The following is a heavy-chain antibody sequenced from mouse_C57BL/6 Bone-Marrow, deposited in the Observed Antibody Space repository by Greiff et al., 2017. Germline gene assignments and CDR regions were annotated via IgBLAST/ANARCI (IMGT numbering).Heavy chain of an antibody. D-gene: IGHD1-1*01. CDR1: GFNIKNTY. V-gene: IGHV14-3*01. Sequence: VQLKESVAELVRPGASVKLSCTASGFNIKNTYMHWVKQRPEQGLEWIGRIDPANGNTKYAPKFQGKATITADTSSNTAYLQLSSLTSEDTAIYYCAEFFPGSRDWYFDVWGTGTTVTVSS. CDR2: IDPANGNT. CDR3: AEFFPGSRDWYFDV. J-gene: IGHJ1*03.